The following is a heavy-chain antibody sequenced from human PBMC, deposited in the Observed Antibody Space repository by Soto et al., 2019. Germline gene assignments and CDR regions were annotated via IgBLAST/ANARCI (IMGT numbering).Heavy chain of an antibody. Sequence: GGSLRLSCAASGFTFSSYTTHWVRQAPGKGLEWMAVILYDGTNKYYADSVKGRFTISRDNSKNTLYLEMNSLRDEDTAVYYCARDSNYYFDYWGQGTLVTVSS. D-gene: IGHD2-8*01. CDR3: ARDSNYYFDY. CDR1: GFTFSSYT. V-gene: IGHV3-30-3*01. J-gene: IGHJ4*02. CDR2: ILYDGTNK.